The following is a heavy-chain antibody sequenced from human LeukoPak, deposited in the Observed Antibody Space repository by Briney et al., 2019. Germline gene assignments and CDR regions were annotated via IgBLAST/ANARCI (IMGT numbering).Heavy chain of an antibody. Sequence: SETLSLTCTVSGGSISSSSYYRGWIRQPPGKGLEWIGSIYYSGSTYYNPSLKSRVTISVDTSKNQFSLKLSSVTAAGTAVYYCARDWATVTELDYWGQGTLVTVSS. D-gene: IGHD4-17*01. CDR2: IYYSGST. CDR3: ARDWATVTELDY. CDR1: GGSISSSSYY. V-gene: IGHV4-39*02. J-gene: IGHJ4*02.